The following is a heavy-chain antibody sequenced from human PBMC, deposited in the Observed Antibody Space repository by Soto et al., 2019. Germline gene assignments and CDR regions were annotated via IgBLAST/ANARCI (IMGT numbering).Heavy chain of an antibody. CDR2: IYSGGST. CDR1: GFTVSSNY. Sequence: EVQLVESGGGLVQPGGSLRLSCAASGFTVSSNYMSWVRQAPGKGLEWVSVIYSGGSTYYADSVKGGFTISRDNSKNTLYLQMNSLRAEDTAVYYCARDLYSGYDSDWGQGTLVTVSS. V-gene: IGHV3-66*01. J-gene: IGHJ4*02. D-gene: IGHD5-12*01. CDR3: ARDLYSGYDSD.